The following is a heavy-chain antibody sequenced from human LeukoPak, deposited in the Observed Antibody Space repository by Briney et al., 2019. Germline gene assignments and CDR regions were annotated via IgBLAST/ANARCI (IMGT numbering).Heavy chain of an antibody. V-gene: IGHV4-39*01. Sequence: PSETLSLTCTVSGSSISSSSYYWGWIRQPPGKGLEWIGSIYYSGSTYYNPSLKSRVTISVDTSKNQFSLKLSSVTAADTAVYYCARHYYDSSGYTTWGQGTLVTVSS. CDR1: GSSISSSSYY. CDR3: ARHYYDSSGYTT. CDR2: IYYSGST. D-gene: IGHD3-22*01. J-gene: IGHJ5*02.